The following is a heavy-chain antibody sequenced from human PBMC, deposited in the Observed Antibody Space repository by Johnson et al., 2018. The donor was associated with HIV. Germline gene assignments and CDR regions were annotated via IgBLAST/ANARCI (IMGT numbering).Heavy chain of an antibody. J-gene: IGHJ3*02. V-gene: IGHV3-30*02. Sequence: QVQLVESGGGLVQPGGSLRLSCTASGFTFSTYGMHWVRQAPGKGLEWVALIWYDGSDKYYADSVKGRFTISRDNSKNMLYLQMSSLRAEDTAVYYCARGGIIHDAFDIWGQGTMVTVSS. CDR3: ARGGIIHDAFDI. D-gene: IGHD1-1*01. CDR1: GFTFSTYG. CDR2: IWYDGSDK.